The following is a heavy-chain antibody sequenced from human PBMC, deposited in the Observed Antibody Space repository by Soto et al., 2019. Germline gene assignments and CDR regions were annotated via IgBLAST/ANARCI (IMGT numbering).Heavy chain of an antibody. CDR2: IYSGGST. CDR1: GFTVSSNY. J-gene: IGHJ6*03. CDR3: ARVSAVGEDYYYYMDV. V-gene: IGHV3-53*04. D-gene: IGHD1-26*01. Sequence: PGGSLRLSCAASGFTVSSNYMSWVRQAPGKGLEWVSVIYSGGSTYYADSVKGRFTISRHNSKNTLYLQMNSLRAEDTAVYYCARVSAVGEDYYYYMDVWGKGTTVTVSS.